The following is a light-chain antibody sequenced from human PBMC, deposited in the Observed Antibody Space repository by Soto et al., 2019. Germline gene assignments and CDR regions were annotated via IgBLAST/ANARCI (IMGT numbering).Light chain of an antibody. CDR2: GNS. Sequence: QSVLTQPPSVSGAPGQGVTISCTGSSSNIGAGYDVHWYQQLPGTAPKLLIYGNSNRPSGVPDRFSGSKSGNSASLAITGLQAEDEADYYCQSYDSSLSGVVFGGGTKLTVL. CDR1: SSNIGAGYD. J-gene: IGLJ2*01. V-gene: IGLV1-40*01. CDR3: QSYDSSLSGVV.